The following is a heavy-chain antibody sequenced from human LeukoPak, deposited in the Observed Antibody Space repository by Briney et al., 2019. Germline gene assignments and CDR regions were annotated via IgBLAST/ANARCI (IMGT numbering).Heavy chain of an antibody. CDR2: ISSSASTI. J-gene: IGHJ4*02. CDR1: GGSISSSN. CDR3: ARLAMAGTYFDY. D-gene: IGHD6-19*01. Sequence: GTLSLTCAVSGGSISSSNWWSWVRQAPGKGLEWISYISSSASTIYYADSVKGRFTISRDNAKNSLYLQMNSLRAEDTAVYYCARLAMAGTYFDYWGQGTLVTVSS. V-gene: IGHV3-48*03.